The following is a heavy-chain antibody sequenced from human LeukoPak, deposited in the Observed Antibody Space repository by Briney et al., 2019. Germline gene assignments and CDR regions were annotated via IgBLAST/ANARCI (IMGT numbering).Heavy chain of an antibody. CDR1: GYSISSGYY. D-gene: IGHD3-10*01. CDR3: ARGGWSMVRSWVYVF. CDR2: IYHSGST. Sequence: SETLSLTCAVSGYSISSGYYWGWIRQPPGKGLEWIGSIYHSGSTYYNPSLKSRVTISVDTSKNQFSLKLSSVTAADTAVYYCARGGWSMVRSWVYVFWGQGTLVTVSS. V-gene: IGHV4-38-2*01. J-gene: IGHJ4*02.